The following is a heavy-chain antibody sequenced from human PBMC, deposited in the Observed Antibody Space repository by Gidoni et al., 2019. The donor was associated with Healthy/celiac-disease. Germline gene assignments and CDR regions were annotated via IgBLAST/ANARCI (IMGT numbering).Heavy chain of an antibody. CDR1: GFTFTSSA. Sequence: MQLVQSGPEVTKPGTSVTVSCKASGFTFTSSAVQWVRQARGQRLEWIGWIVVCSGNTNYAQKFQERVTITRDMSTSTAYMELRSLRSEDTAVYYCAAEVVPAAYGMDVWGQGTTVTVSS. D-gene: IGHD2-2*01. J-gene: IGHJ6*02. V-gene: IGHV1-58*01. CDR2: IVVCSGNT. CDR3: AAEVVPAAYGMDV.